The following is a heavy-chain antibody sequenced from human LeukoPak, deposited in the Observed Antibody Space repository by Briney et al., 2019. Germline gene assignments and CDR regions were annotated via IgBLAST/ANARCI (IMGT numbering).Heavy chain of an antibody. CDR1: GFTVSSNY. CDR2: IYSGGST. J-gene: IGHJ6*03. V-gene: IGHV3-53*01. CDR3: ARVSVVPAASLYYYYMDV. D-gene: IGHD2-2*01. Sequence: PGGSLRLSCAASGFTVSSNYMSWVRQAPGKGLEWVSVIYSGGSTYYADSVKGRFTISRDNSKNTLYLQMNSLRAEDTAVYYCARVSVVPAASLYYYYMDVWGKGTTVTVYS.